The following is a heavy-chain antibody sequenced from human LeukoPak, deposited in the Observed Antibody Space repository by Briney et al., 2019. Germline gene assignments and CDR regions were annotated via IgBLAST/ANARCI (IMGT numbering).Heavy chain of an antibody. CDR3: AKVSTRIAAPYYFDY. V-gene: IGHV3-23*01. CDR2: ISGSGGST. CDR1: RFIFSSYA. D-gene: IGHD6-6*01. Sequence: GGSLRLSCAASRFIFSSYAMRWVRQAPGKGLEWVSVISGSGGSTNYADSAKGRFTISRDNSKNTLYLEMNSLRVDDTAVYYCAKVSTRIAAPYYFDYWGQGTLVTVSS. J-gene: IGHJ4*02.